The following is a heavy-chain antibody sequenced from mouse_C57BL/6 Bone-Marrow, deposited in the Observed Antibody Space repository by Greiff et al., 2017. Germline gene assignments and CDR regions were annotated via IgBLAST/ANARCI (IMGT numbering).Heavy chain of an antibody. D-gene: IGHD1-1*01. Sequence: EVQLQESGPGLVKPSQSLSLTCSVTGYSITSGYYWNWIRQFPGNKLEWMGYISYDGSNNYNPSLKNRISITRDTSKNQFFLKLNSVTTEDTATYYCARGGTTVLVRNWYFDVWGTGTTVTVSS. V-gene: IGHV3-6*01. CDR2: ISYDGSN. CDR3: ARGGTTVLVRNWYFDV. J-gene: IGHJ1*03. CDR1: GYSITSGYY.